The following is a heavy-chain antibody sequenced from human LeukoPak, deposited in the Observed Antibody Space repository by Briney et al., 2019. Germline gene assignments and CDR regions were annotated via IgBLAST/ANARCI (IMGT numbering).Heavy chain of an antibody. J-gene: IGHJ4*02. D-gene: IGHD5-18*01. CDR1: GFTFSNAC. Sequence: PGGSLRLSCAASGFTFSNACMSWVRQAPGKGLEWVGHVKTKTDGGTTDYAAPVKGRFTISRDDSKNTLYLQMNSLKTEDTAVYYCTTGTWIQLWLADYWGQGTLDTVSS. CDR3: TTGTWIQLWLADY. V-gene: IGHV3-15*01. CDR2: VKTKTDGGTT.